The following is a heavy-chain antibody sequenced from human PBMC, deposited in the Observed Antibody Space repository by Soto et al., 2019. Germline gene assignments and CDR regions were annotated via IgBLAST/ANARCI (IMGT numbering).Heavy chain of an antibody. J-gene: IGHJ6*02. Sequence: EVQLVESGGGLVQPGGSVRLSCAASKFTITSYWMHWVRQAPGKGLVWVSRINSDGSSISYADAVKGRFTISTDNAKNTLYLQVNSLRVEDRAVYYCASEVSPGYVLRGMDVWGQGTTVTV. CDR2: INSDGSSI. D-gene: IGHD3-16*01. V-gene: IGHV3-74*01. CDR3: ASEVSPGYVLRGMDV. CDR1: KFTITSYW.